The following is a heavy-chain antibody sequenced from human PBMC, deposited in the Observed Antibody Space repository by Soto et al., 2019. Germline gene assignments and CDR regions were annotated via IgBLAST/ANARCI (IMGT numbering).Heavy chain of an antibody. Sequence: QLQLQESGPGLVKPSETLSLTCTVSGDSITSSGSYWGWIRQPPGKGLEWVGSIYYNGSTYYNPSLKSRVTISVDTSKNHISLKLTSMTAADTAMYYCARHGGTSGWYTRIYYYGMNVWGQGTTVTVYS. V-gene: IGHV4-39*01. J-gene: IGHJ6*02. D-gene: IGHD6-19*01. CDR3: ARHGGTSGWYTRIYYYGMNV. CDR2: IYYNGST. CDR1: GDSITSSGSY.